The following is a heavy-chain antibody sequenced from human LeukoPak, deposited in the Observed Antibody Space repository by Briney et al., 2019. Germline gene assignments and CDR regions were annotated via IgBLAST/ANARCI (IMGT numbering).Heavy chain of an antibody. Sequence: TGGSLRLSCAASGFTFSSYAMSWVRQAPGKGLEWVSAISGSGGSTYYADSVKGRFTISRDNSKNTLYLQMNSLRAEDTAVYYCAKDLNGGIAVAGYFQHWGQGTLVTVSS. CDR3: AKDLNGGIAVAGYFQH. J-gene: IGHJ1*01. CDR2: ISGSGGST. D-gene: IGHD6-19*01. V-gene: IGHV3-23*01. CDR1: GFTFSSYA.